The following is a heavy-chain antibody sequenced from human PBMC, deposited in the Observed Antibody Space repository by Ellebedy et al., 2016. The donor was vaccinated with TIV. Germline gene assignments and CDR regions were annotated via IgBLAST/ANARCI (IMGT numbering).Heavy chain of an antibody. CDR3: AKEQGHGSGTPCDS. CDR1: GFTFTNFA. Sequence: GGSLRLSXAASGFTFTNFAMSWVRQAPGKGLGWASSLSGSGRSTYYADSVKGRFTISRDNSKNTLYLQMNALTAEDTAIYYCAKEQGHGSGTPCDSWGQGTLVTVSS. CDR2: LSGSGRST. J-gene: IGHJ4*02. V-gene: IGHV3-23*01. D-gene: IGHD3-10*01.